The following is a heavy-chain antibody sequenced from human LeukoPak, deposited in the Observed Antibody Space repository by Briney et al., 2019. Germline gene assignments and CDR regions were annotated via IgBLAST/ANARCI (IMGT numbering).Heavy chain of an antibody. CDR3: ARPHILRTLAGAFNI. D-gene: IGHD1-14*01. J-gene: IGHJ3*02. CDR2: SNPGNSDT. Sequence: GESLKISCKGLGYSFTSYWIGWARQMPGKGLEWMGISNPGNSDTRYSPSFQGQVTISVDKSISTAYLQWSSLRASDTAMYYCARPHILRTLAGAFNIWGQGTMVTVSS. V-gene: IGHV5-51*01. CDR1: GYSFTSYW.